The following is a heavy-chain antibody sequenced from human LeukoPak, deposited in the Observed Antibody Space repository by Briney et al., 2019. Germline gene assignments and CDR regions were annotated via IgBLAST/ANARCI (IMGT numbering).Heavy chain of an antibody. J-gene: IGHJ4*02. Sequence: SETLSLTCTVSGGSISSYYWSWIRQPPGKGLEWIGYIYYSGSTNYNPSLKSRVTISVDTSKNQFSLKLSSVTAADTAVYYCASQTLEDQSIDYWGQGTLVTVSS. V-gene: IGHV4-59*08. CDR3: ASQTLEDQSIDY. CDR1: GGSISSYY. D-gene: IGHD2-2*01. CDR2: IYYSGST.